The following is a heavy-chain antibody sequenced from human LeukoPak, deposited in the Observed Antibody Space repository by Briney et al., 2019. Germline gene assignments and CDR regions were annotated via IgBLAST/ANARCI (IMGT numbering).Heavy chain of an antibody. D-gene: IGHD3-22*01. CDR1: GYSFILYG. V-gene: IGHV1-18*01. J-gene: IGHJ4*02. CDR2: ISTSTGDT. Sequence: ASVKVSCKTSGYSFILYGISWVRQAPGQGPEWMGWISTSTGDTKYTQKFQGRVTLTTDTSTSTVYMELSSLRSEDTAVYYCARGEYYYDSSGYYAYWGQGTLVTVSS. CDR3: ARGEYYYDSSGYYAY.